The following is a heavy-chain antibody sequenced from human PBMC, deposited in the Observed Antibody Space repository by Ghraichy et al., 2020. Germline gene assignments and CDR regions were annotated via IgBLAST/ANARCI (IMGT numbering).Heavy chain of an antibody. CDR3: AKGDYDILTDNWFDP. V-gene: IGHV3-30*18. J-gene: IGHJ5*02. CDR2: ISYDGSNK. CDR1: GFTFSSYG. Sequence: GGSLRLSCAASGFTFSSYGMHWVRQAPGKGLEWVAVISYDGSNKYYADSVKGRFTISRDNSKNTLYLQMNSLRAEDTAVYYCAKGDYDILTDNWFDPWGQGTLVTVSS. D-gene: IGHD3-9*01.